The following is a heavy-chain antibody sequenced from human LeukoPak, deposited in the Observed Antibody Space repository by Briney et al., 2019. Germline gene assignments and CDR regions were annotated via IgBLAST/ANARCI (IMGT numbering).Heavy chain of an antibody. CDR3: ARGGGDGYNCDY. D-gene: IGHD5-24*01. CDR2: IIPILGIA. V-gene: IGHV1-69*04. J-gene: IGHJ4*02. CDR1: GGTFSSYA. Sequence: GASVKVSCKASGGTFSSYAISWVRQAPGQGLEWMGRIIPILGIANYAQKFQGRVTITADKSTSTAYMELSSLRSEDTAVYYCARGGGDGYNCDYWGQGTLVTVSS.